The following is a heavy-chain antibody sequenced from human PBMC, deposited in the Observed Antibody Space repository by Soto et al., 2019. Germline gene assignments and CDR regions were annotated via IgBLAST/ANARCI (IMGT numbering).Heavy chain of an antibody. CDR1: GFTFSSYA. J-gene: IGHJ6*02. V-gene: IGHV3-30-3*01. CDR2: ISYDGSNK. CDR3: AREQYGSGSLNSYYYYGMDV. D-gene: IGHD3-10*01. Sequence: GGSLRLSCAASGFTFSSYAMHWVRQAPGKGLEWVAVISYDGSNKYYADSVKGRFTISRDNSKNTLYLQMNSLRAEDTAVYYCAREQYGSGSLNSYYYYGMDVWGQGTTVTVSS.